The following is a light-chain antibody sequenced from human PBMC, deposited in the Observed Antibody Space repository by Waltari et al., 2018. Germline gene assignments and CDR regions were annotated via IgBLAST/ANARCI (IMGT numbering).Light chain of an antibody. CDR3: QQRSSWGFT. CDR2: DAS. CDR1: QSVTTL. J-gene: IGKJ3*01. V-gene: IGKV3-11*01. Sequence: EIVLTQSPATVSLSPGESATLSCRASQSVTTLLARYQQRPGQAPRLLSYDASNRATGIPARFSGSGFGTGFTLTISNLDPEDSAIYYCQQRSSWGFTFGPGTKVEIK.